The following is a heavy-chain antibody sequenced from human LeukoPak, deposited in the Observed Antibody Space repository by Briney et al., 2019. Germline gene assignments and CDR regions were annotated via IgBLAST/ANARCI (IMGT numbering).Heavy chain of an antibody. J-gene: IGHJ4*02. CDR1: GGSFSGYS. CDR2: IYHSGST. D-gene: IGHD4-17*01. V-gene: IGHV4-30-2*01. CDR3: ARDLNGDYGY. Sequence: PSETLSLTCAVYGGSFSGYSWSWIRQPPGKGLEWIGYIYHSGSTYYNPSLKSRVTISVDRSKNQFSLKLSSVTAADTAVYYCARDLNGDYGYWGQGTLVTVSS.